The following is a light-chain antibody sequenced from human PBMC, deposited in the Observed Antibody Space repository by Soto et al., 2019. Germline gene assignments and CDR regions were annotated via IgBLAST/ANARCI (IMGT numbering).Light chain of an antibody. J-gene: IGLJ2*01. Sequence: QSALTQPASVSGSPGQSITISCTGTSSDVGGYNYVSWYQHHPGKAPKLMIYDVSNRPSGVSNRISGSKSGNTASLTISGLQAEDEAEYYCSSYTSSSTSVVFGGGTKLTVL. CDR1: SSDVGGYNY. CDR3: SSYTSSSTSVV. CDR2: DVS. V-gene: IGLV2-14*03.